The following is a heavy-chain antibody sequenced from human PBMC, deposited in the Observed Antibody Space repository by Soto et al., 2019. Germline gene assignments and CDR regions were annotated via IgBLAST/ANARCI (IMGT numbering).Heavy chain of an antibody. V-gene: IGHV3-21*01. Sequence: GGSLRLSCAASGFTFSSYSMNWVRQAPGKGLEWVSSISSSSSYIYYADSVKGRFTISRDNAKNSLYLQMNSLRAEDTAVYYCARELGHYGDYLLLGRWFDPWGQGTLVTVSS. D-gene: IGHD4-17*01. CDR1: GFTFSSYS. CDR2: ISSSSSYI. CDR3: ARELGHYGDYLLLGRWFDP. J-gene: IGHJ5*02.